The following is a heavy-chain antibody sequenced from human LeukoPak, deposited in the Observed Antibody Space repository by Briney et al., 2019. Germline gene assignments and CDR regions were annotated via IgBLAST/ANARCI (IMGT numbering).Heavy chain of an antibody. V-gene: IGHV3-20*04. D-gene: IGHD3-9*01. J-gene: IGHJ4*02. CDR3: ARGSYYDILTGYYEKLFDY. CDR1: EFTFDDYG. CDR2: INWNGGST. Sequence: GGSLRLSCAASEFTFDDYGMSWVRQAPGKGLEWVSGINWNGGSTGYADSVKGRFTTSRDNAKNSLYLQMNSLRAEDTALYYCARGSYYDILTGYYEKLFDYWGQGTLVTVSS.